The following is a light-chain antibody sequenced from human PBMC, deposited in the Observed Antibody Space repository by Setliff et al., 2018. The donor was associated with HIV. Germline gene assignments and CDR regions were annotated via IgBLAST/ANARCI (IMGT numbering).Light chain of an antibody. CDR3: TSYTSSSNLV. Sequence: QSALTQPASVSGSPGQSITISCTGSRGDVGAYNYVSWYQHHPGKAPKLIISEVNKRPSGVSTRFSGSKTGITASLTISGLQAEDESDYYCTSYTSSSNLVFGGGTKVTVL. V-gene: IGLV2-14*01. J-gene: IGLJ2*01. CDR1: RGDVGAYNY. CDR2: EVN.